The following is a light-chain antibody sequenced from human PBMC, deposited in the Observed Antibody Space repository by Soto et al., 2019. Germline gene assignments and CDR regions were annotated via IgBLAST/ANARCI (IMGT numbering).Light chain of an antibody. Sequence: EIVMPQSPSTLSASAGEGATITCRASQSVSSKLAWYQQKPGQAPRLLIYGASTRATGIPARFSGSGSGTEFTLIISSLQSEDSAVYYCQQYNSWLWTFGQGTKVDIK. CDR3: QQYNSWLWT. V-gene: IGKV3-15*01. CDR1: QSVSSK. CDR2: GAS. J-gene: IGKJ1*01.